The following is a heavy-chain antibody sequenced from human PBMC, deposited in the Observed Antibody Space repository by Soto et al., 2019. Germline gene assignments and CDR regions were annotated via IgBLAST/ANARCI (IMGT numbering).Heavy chain of an antibody. CDR1: GFTFSSYS. J-gene: IGHJ4*02. CDR3: ARDDDDFWSGYYNSHFDY. Sequence: GGSLRLSCAASGFTFSSYSMNWVRQAPGKGLEWVSSISSSSSYIYYADSVKGRFTISRDNAKNSLYLQMNSLRAEDTAVYYXARDDDDFWSGYYNSHFDYWGQGTLVTVSS. CDR2: ISSSSSYI. D-gene: IGHD3-3*01. V-gene: IGHV3-21*01.